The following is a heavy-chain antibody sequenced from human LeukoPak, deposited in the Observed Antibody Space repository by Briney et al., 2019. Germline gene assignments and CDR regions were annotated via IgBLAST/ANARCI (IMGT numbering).Heavy chain of an antibody. CDR3: ACGRSVVPAAIGWFWFDP. D-gene: IGHD2-2*02. J-gene: IGHJ5*02. Sequence: SETLSLTCAVYGGSFSVYYWSWIRQPPGKGLEWIGEINHSGSTNYNPSLKSRVTISVDTSKNQFSLKLSSVTAADTAVYYCACGRSVVPAAIGWFWFDPWGQGTLVTVSS. V-gene: IGHV4-34*01. CDR1: GGSFSVYY. CDR2: INHSGST.